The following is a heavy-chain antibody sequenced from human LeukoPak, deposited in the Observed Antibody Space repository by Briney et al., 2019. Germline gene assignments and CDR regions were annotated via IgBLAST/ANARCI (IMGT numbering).Heavy chain of an antibody. D-gene: IGHD3-10*01. CDR2: ISYDGSNK. J-gene: IGHJ4*02. Sequence: GGSLRLSCADSGFTFSSYGMHWVHQAPGKGLEWVAVISYDGSNKYYADSVKGRFTISRDNSKNTLYLQMNSLRAEDTAVYYCAKDFGGAGSYYCPFDSWGQGTLVTVSS. V-gene: IGHV3-30*18. CDR3: AKDFGGAGSYYCPFDS. CDR1: GFTFSSYG.